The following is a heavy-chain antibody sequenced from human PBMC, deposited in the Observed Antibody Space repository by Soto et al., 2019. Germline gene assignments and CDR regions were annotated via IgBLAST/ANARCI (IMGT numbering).Heavy chain of an antibody. CDR2: IYHSGST. D-gene: IGHD6-19*01. V-gene: IGHV4-30-2*01. J-gene: IGHJ4*02. CDR1: GGSISSGGYS. CDR3: ARAGGLGAVAADY. Sequence: QLQLQESGSGLVKPSQTLSLTCAVSGGSISSGGYSWSWIRQPPGKGLAWIGYIYHSGSTYYNPSLKSRVTISVDGSKNQFSLKLSSVTAADTAVYYCARAGGLGAVAADYWGQGTLVTVSS.